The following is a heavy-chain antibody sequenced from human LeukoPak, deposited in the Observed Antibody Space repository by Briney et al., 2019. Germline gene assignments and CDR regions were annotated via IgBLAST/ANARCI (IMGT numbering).Heavy chain of an antibody. J-gene: IGHJ4*02. CDR2: ISGSGGST. CDR3: AKDGTATVTFDY. Sequence: PGGSLRLSCAASEFTFSSYAMSWVRQAPGKGLEWVSVISGSGGSTYYRDSVKGRFTISRDNSKNTLYLQMNSLTAGDTAVYYCAKDGTATVTFDYWGQGTLVTVSS. CDR1: EFTFSSYA. D-gene: IGHD4-11*01. V-gene: IGHV3-23*01.